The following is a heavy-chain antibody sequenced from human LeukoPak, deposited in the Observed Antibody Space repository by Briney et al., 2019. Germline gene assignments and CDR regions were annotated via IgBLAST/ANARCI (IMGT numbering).Heavy chain of an antibody. J-gene: IGHJ4*02. CDR3: ARGRASYYFDC. CDR1: GFTFSSYL. D-gene: IGHD5-24*01. Sequence: GGSLRLSCAASGFTFSSYLMHWVRQAPGKGLEYVSAISSNGGSTFYADSVKGRFTISRDKSKNTLYLQMGSLRAEDMAVYYCARGRASYYFDCWGQGTLVTVSS. CDR2: ISSNGGST. V-gene: IGHV3-64*02.